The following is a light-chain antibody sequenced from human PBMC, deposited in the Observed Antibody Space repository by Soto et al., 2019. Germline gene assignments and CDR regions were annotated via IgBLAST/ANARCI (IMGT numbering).Light chain of an antibody. CDR3: QQYGSSPYT. CDR2: GAS. J-gene: IGKJ2*01. CDR1: QSVSSNY. V-gene: IGKV3-20*01. Sequence: EIVLTQSPGTLSLSPGERATLSCRASQSVSSNYLAWYRQRPGQAPRLLIYGASSRAPGVTDRFSGSGSGTDFTLTISRLEPEDFAVYYCQQYGSSPYTFGQGTKLEIK.